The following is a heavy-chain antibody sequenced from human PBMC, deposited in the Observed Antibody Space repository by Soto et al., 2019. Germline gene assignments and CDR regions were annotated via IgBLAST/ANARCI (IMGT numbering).Heavy chain of an antibody. Sequence: QVQLQESGPGLVKPSQTLSLTCTVSGGSISSGGYYWSWIRQHPGKGLEWIGYIYYSGSTYYNPPLKSRVTITVDTSKIQFSLKLSSVTAADTAVYYCARVQGGSLRENWFDPWGQGTLVTVSS. D-gene: IGHD1-26*01. CDR1: GGSISSGGYY. V-gene: IGHV4-31*03. CDR2: IYYSGST. J-gene: IGHJ5*02. CDR3: ARVQGGSLRENWFDP.